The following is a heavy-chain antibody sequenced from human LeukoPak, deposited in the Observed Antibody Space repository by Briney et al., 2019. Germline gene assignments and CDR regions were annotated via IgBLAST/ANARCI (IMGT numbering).Heavy chain of an antibody. V-gene: IGHV4-31*03. CDR2: IYYSGST. J-gene: IGHJ3*02. CDR3: AREYSGSYYSSAFDI. CDR1: GGSISSGGYY. Sequence: PSQTLSLTCTVSGGSISSGGYYWSWIRQHPGKGLEWVGYIYYSGSTYYNPSLKSRVTISVDTSKNQFSLKLSSVTAADTAVYYCAREYSGSYYSSAFDIWGQGTMVTVSS. D-gene: IGHD1-26*01.